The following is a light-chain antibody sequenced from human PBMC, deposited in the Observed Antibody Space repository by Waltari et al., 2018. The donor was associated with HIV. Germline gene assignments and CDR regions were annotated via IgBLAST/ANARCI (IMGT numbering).Light chain of an antibody. CDR3: QSYDSTLSASNVV. Sequence: QSVLTQPPSVSGAPGQRVTISCTGSSSTLGAGYDVHWYQQLPGTAPKLLIYGNTNRPSGVPDRFSGSKSGTSASLAITGRQTEDEADYYCQSYDSTLSASNVVFGGGTKLAVL. CDR2: GNT. J-gene: IGLJ2*01. CDR1: SSTLGAGYD. V-gene: IGLV1-40*01.